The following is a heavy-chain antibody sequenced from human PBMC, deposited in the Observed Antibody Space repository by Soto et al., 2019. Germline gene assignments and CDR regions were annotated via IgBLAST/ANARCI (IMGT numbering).Heavy chain of an antibody. CDR1: GGSFSGYY. D-gene: IGHD6-19*01. J-gene: IGHJ2*01. CDR2: INHSGST. CDR3: ARGFAYRSGWYFDL. V-gene: IGHV4-34*01. Sequence: QVQLQQWGAGLLKPSETLSLTCAVYGGSFSGYYWSWIRQPPGKGLEWIGEINHSGSTNYNPSLKRRVTISVDTSKNQFSLKLSSVTAADTAVYYCARGFAYRSGWYFDLWGRGTLVTVSS.